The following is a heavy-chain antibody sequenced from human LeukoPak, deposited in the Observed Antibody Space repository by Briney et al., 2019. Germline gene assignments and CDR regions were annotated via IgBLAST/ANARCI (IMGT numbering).Heavy chain of an antibody. CDR1: GGSISSSGYY. CDR3: ARGIAATGTFDS. Sequence: SETLSLTCTVSGGSISSSGYYWNWIRQHPGKGLEWIGYINCSGGTYYNPSLKSRVTMSLDTSKNQFSLKLSSVTAADTAVYYCARGIAATGTFDSWGQGTLLTVSS. J-gene: IGHJ4*02. V-gene: IGHV4-31*03. CDR2: INCSGGT. D-gene: IGHD6-13*01.